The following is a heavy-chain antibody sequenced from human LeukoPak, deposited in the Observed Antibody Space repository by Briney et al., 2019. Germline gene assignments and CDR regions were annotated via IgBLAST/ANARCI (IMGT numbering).Heavy chain of an antibody. J-gene: IGHJ5*02. Sequence: GESLKISCKVSGYSFSSAWIAWVRQAPGKGLEWMGGFDPEDGETIYAQKFQGRVTMTEDTSTDTAYMELSSLRSEDTAVYYCATRLYGGLNWFDPWGQGTLVTVSS. V-gene: IGHV1-24*01. CDR3: ATRLYGGLNWFDP. CDR1: GYSFSSAW. D-gene: IGHD3-10*02. CDR2: FDPEDGET.